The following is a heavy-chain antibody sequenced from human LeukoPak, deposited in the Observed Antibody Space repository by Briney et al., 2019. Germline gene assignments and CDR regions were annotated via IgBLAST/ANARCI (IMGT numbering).Heavy chain of an antibody. Sequence: PGRSLRLSCAASGFTFSSYGMHWVRQAPGKGLEWVAVISYDGSNKYYADSVKGRFTISRDNSKNTLYLQMNSLRAEDTAVYYCAKDLTIPASGYYYGSGSYHYWGQATLVTVSS. D-gene: IGHD3-10*01. V-gene: IGHV3-30*18. CDR2: ISYDGSNK. CDR1: GFTFSSYG. J-gene: IGHJ4*02. CDR3: AKDLTIPASGYYYGSGSYHY.